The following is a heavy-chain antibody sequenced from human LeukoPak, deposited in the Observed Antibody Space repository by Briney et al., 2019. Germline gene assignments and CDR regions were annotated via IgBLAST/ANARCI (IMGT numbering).Heavy chain of an antibody. D-gene: IGHD6-13*01. CDR3: ASEAAAGTYYYYYMDV. Sequence: SETLSLTCTVSGGSISSSSYYWGWIRQPPGKGLEWIGSIYYSGSTYYNPSLKSRVTISVDTSKNQFSLKLSSVTAADTAVYYCASEAAAGTYYYYYMDVWGKGTTVTISS. CDR1: GGSISSSSYY. CDR2: IYYSGST. J-gene: IGHJ6*03. V-gene: IGHV4-39*01.